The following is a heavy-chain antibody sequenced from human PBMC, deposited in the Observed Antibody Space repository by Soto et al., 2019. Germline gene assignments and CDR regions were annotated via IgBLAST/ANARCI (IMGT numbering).Heavy chain of an antibody. CDR2: IYYSGST. D-gene: IGHD1-7*01. CDR1: GGSISSYY. J-gene: IGHJ4*02. CDR3: ARDELRGGSSY. V-gene: IGHV4-59*01. Sequence: SETLSLTCTVSGGSISSYYWSWIRQPPGKGLEWIGYIYYSGSTNYNPSLKSRVAISVDTSKNQFSLKLSSVTAADTAVYYCARDELRGGSSYWGQGTLVTVSS.